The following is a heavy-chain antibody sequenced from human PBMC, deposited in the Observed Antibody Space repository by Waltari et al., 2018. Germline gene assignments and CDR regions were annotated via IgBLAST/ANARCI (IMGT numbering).Heavy chain of an antibody. CDR2: ISGSGTRT. CDR3: AKCRWNDYRSYFDY. D-gene: IGHD1-1*01. Sequence: EVQLLESGGGLVQPGGSLRLSCAASGFTFSNYAMSWVRQAPGKGLEWVSGISGSGTRTDYADSVKGRFTISRDNSKNTLYLHMNSLRAEDTAVYYCAKCRWNDYRSYFDYWGQGTLVTASS. V-gene: IGHV3-23*01. CDR1: GFTFSNYA. J-gene: IGHJ4*02.